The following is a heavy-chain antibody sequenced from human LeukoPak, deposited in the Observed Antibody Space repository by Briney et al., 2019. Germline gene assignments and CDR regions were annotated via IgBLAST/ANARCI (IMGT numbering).Heavy chain of an antibody. D-gene: IGHD5-12*01. CDR1: GFTFGDYA. Sequence: GGSMRLSCRGSGFTFGDYAMSWVRQAPGKGLEWVGFIRSKAYGGTTEYAASVKGRFTISRDDSKSIAYLLMNSLKTEDTAVYYCTREGKWLPHYWGQGTLVTVSS. J-gene: IGHJ4*02. CDR3: TREGKWLPHY. CDR2: IRSKAYGGTT. V-gene: IGHV3-49*04.